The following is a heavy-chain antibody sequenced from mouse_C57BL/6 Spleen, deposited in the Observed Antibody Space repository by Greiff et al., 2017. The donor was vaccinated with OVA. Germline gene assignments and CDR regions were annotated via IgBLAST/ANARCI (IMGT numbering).Heavy chain of an antibody. CDR3: ARERGYFDV. J-gene: IGHJ1*03. CDR1: GYSFTGYY. CDR2: INPSTGGT. V-gene: IGHV1-42*01. Sequence: VQLKESGPELVKPGASVKISCKASGYSFTGYYMNWVKQSPEKSLEWIGEINPSTGGTTYNQKFKAKATLTVDKSSSTAYMQLKSLTSEDSAVYYCARERGYFDVWGTGTTVTVSS.